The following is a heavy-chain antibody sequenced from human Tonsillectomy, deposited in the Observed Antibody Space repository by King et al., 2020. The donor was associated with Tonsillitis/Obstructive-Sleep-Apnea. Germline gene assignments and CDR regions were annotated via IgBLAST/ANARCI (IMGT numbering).Heavy chain of an antibody. CDR3: ARYYGLDYFDY. CDR2: IYWDDDK. CDR1: GFSLSTSGVG. V-gene: IGHV2-5*02. Sequence: TLKESGPTLVKPTQTLTLTCTFSGFSLSTSGVGVGWIRQPPGKALEWLALIYWDDDKRYSPSLKSRLTITKDTSKHPVVLTMTNIDPVDTATYYCARYYGLDYFDYWGQGTLVTVSS. J-gene: IGHJ4*02. D-gene: IGHD4-17*01.